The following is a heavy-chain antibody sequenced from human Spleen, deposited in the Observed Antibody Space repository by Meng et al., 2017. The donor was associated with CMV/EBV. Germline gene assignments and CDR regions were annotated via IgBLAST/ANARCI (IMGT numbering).Heavy chain of an antibody. CDR2: IKQDGSEK. J-gene: IGHJ4*02. Sequence: GGSLRLSCAASGFTFSSYAMSWVRQAPGKGLEWVANIKQDGSEKYYVDSVKGRFTISRDNAKNSLYLQMSSLRAEDTAVYYCARESGITGTTGVDYWGQGTLVTVSS. CDR1: GFTFSSYA. V-gene: IGHV3-7*01. D-gene: IGHD1-7*01. CDR3: ARESGITGTTGVDY.